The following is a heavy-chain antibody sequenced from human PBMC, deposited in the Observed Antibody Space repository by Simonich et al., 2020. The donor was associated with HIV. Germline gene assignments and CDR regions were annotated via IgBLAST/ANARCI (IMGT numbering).Heavy chain of an antibody. J-gene: IGHJ6*03. CDR1: GFTFSSYA. CDR3: ARTGAGYYFYYMDV. V-gene: IGHV3-30*07. Sequence: QVQLVESGGGVVQPGRSLRLSCAASGFTFSSYAMHGVRQAPGKGLEWVAVISYNGSNKYYADSVKGRFTIARDKSKNTLYLQMNSLRAEDAAVYYCARTGAGYYFYYMDVWGKGTTVTVSS. CDR2: ISYNGSNK. D-gene: IGHD7-27*01.